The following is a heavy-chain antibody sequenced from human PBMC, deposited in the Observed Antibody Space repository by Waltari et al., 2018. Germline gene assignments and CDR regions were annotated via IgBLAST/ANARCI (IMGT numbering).Heavy chain of an antibody. CDR1: GGSISSSSYY. D-gene: IGHD2-8*01. Sequence: QLQLQESGPGLVKPSETLSLTCTVSGGSISSSSYYWGWLRQPPGKGLEWLGCIYYRGSTYYTPSLKSRVTISVDTSKNQSSLKLSSVTAADTAVYYCARHPAMTIMLWYFDLWGRGTLVTVSS. CDR2: IYYRGST. V-gene: IGHV4-39*01. CDR3: ARHPAMTIMLWYFDL. J-gene: IGHJ2*01.